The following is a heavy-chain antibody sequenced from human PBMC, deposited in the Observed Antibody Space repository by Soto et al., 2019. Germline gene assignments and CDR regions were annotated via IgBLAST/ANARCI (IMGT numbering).Heavy chain of an antibody. CDR2: MNPNSGNT. Sequence: QVQLVQSGAEVKKPGASVKVSCKASGYTFTSYDIHWVRQATGQGLEWMGWMNPNSGNTGYAQKFQGRVTLTRDTSISTAYMELSSLRSEDTAVYYCARRRQPEVHYGDFSLIAFDIWGQGAMVTVSS. V-gene: IGHV1-8*01. CDR3: ARRRQPEVHYGDFSLIAFDI. D-gene: IGHD4-17*01. J-gene: IGHJ3*02. CDR1: GYTFTSYD.